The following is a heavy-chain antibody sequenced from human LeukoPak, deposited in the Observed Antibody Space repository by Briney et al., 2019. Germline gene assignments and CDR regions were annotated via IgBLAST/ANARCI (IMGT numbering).Heavy chain of an antibody. J-gene: IGHJ5*02. V-gene: IGHV4-39*07. CDR3: ARGAQGWFDP. Sequence: SETLSLTCTVSGGSIISSDYHWGWVRQPPGKGLEWIGTISYSGNTDYNPSLRSRVTISVDTSNNQFSLKLSSVTAADTAVYYCARGAQGWFDPWGQGTLVTVSS. CDR2: ISYSGNT. CDR1: GGSIISSDYH.